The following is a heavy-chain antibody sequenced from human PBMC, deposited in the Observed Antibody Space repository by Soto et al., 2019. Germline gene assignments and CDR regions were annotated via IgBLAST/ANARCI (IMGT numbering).Heavy chain of an antibody. J-gene: IGHJ4*02. CDR3: AKVLVCSGATCYWFDY. CDR2: VGGGGGGT. V-gene: IGHV3-23*01. Sequence: EVHLLESGGGLAQPGESLRLSCGASGFTFSSYAMSWVRQAPGKGLEWVAAVGGGGGGTYYADSVKGRFTISRDNSKNTLSLQMNSLRAEDTAVYYCAKVLVCSGATCYWFDYWGQGILVTVSS. CDR1: GFTFSSYA. D-gene: IGHD2-2*01.